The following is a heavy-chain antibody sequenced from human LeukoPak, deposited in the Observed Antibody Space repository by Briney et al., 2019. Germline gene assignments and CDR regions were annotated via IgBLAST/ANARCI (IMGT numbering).Heavy chain of an antibody. CDR1: GGSISSSSYY. D-gene: IGHD3-10*01. V-gene: IGHV4-39*07. CDR3: ARRRIYDGSGKGYYFDY. Sequence: ASETLSLTCTVSGGSISSSSYYWGWIRQPPGKGLEWIGSIYYSGSTYYNPSLKSRVTISVDTSKNQFSLKLSSVTAADTAVYYCARRRIYDGSGKGYYFDYWGQGTLVTVSS. CDR2: IYYSGST. J-gene: IGHJ4*02.